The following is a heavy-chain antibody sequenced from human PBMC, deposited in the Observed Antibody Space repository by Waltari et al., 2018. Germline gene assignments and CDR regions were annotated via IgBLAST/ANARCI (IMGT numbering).Heavy chain of an antibody. V-gene: IGHV4-34*01. Sequence: QVQLQQWGAGLLKPSETLSLTCAVYGGSFSGYYWSWIRQPPGKGLEWMGEINHSGSTNYNPSLKSRVTISVDTSKNQFSLKLSSVTAADTAVYYCARSGIAARQVYYYGMDVWGQGTTVTVSS. CDR1: GGSFSGYY. CDR3: ARSGIAARQVYYYGMDV. J-gene: IGHJ6*02. CDR2: INHSGST. D-gene: IGHD6-6*01.